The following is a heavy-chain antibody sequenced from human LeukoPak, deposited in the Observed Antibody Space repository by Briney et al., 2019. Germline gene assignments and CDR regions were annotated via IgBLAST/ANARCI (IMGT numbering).Heavy chain of an antibody. V-gene: IGHV4-39*01. CDR3: ARRLPAGVIAMDY. D-gene: IGHD2-21*01. Sequence: PSETLSLTCTVSGGSISSSSYYWGWIRQPPGKGLEWIGSIYYSGSTYYNPSLKSRVTISVDTSKNQFSLKLSSVTAADTAVYYCARRLPAGVIAMDYWGQGTLVTVSS. CDR1: GGSISSSSYY. J-gene: IGHJ4*02. CDR2: IYYSGST.